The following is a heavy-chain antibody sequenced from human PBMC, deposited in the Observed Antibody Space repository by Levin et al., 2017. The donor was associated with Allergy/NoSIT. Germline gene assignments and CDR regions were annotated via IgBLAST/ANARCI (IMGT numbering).Heavy chain of an antibody. CDR3: ARGVRKGTGDAFDI. CDR1: GASVSTNSAA. CDR2: TFYRSKWYN. D-gene: IGHD1-14*01. Sequence: SETLSLTCAISGASVSTNSAAWNWIRQSPSRGLEWLGRTFYRSKWYNDYAMSVRSRITVNPDTSKNQFALQLNSVTPEDTAVYYCARGVRKGTGDAFDIWGQGTMVTVSS. V-gene: IGHV6-1*01. J-gene: IGHJ3*02.